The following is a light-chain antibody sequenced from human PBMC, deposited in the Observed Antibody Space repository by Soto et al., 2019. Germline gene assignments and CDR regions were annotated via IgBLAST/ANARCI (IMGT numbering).Light chain of an antibody. CDR2: DAS. V-gene: IGKV1-33*01. CDR3: QQYDSLPLS. CDR1: QDISNY. Sequence: DIQMTQSPSSLSASVGDRVIISCQASQDISNYLNWYQQKPGKAPKLLISDASKLEAGVPSRFNGRGSGTEFTVTISSLQPEDIATYYCQQYDSLPLSFGPGTKV. J-gene: IGKJ3*01.